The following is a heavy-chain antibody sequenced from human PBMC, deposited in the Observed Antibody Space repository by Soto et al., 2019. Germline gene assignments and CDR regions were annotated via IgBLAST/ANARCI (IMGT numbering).Heavy chain of an antibody. Sequence: EEQLLESGGGLIQPGGSLRLACAASGFTFSSYAMTWVRQAPGKGLEWVSSISFSDGGTYYADSVKGRLTISRDNSKKTLFLQMNRQRVEDTAVYYWVKAVRILVGRYFDICCRSTRVTVSS. J-gene: IGHJ2*01. CDR2: ISFSDGGT. CDR3: VKAVRILVGRYFDI. D-gene: IGHD2-15*01. V-gene: IGHV3-23*01. CDR1: GFTFSSYA.